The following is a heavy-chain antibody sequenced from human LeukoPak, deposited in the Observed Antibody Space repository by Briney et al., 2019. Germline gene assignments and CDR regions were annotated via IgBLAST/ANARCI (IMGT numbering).Heavy chain of an antibody. CDR2: IYYSGST. D-gene: IGHD3-10*01. CDR1: GGSISSSSYY. CDR3: ARTVLMARGAPDAFDI. J-gene: IGHJ3*02. V-gene: IGHV4-39*07. Sequence: SETLSLTCTVSGGSISSSSYYWGWIRQPPGKGLEWIGSIYYSGSTYYNPSLKSRVTISVDTSKNQFSLKLSSVTAADTAVYYCARTVLMARGAPDAFDIWGQGTMVTVSS.